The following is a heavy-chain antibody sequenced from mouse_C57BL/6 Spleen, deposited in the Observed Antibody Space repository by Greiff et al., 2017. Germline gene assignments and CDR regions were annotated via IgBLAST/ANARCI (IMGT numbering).Heavy chain of an antibody. V-gene: IGHV14-2*01. CDR1: GFNIKDYY. Sequence: VQLKQSGAELVKPGASVKLSCTASGFNIKDYYMHWVKQRTEQGLEWIGRIDPEDGETKYAPKFQGKATITADTSSNTAYLQLSSLTSEDTAVYYCASGAYYSNYDYFDYGGQGTTRTVSS. D-gene: IGHD2-5*01. CDR2: IDPEDGET. J-gene: IGHJ2*01. CDR3: ASGAYYSNYDYFDY.